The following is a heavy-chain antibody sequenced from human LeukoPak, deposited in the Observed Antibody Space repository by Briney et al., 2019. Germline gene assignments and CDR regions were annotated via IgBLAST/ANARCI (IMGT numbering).Heavy chain of an antibody. CDR3: ARGLKINCSSTSCYLIY. CDR1: GYTFTSYD. Sequence: GASVKVSCKASGYTFTSYDINWVRQAPGQGLEWMGWMNPNSGNTGYAQKFQGRVTITRNTSISTAYMELSSLRSGDTAVYYCARGLKINCSSTSCYLIYWGQGTLVTVSS. CDR2: MNPNSGNT. J-gene: IGHJ4*02. D-gene: IGHD2-2*01. V-gene: IGHV1-8*03.